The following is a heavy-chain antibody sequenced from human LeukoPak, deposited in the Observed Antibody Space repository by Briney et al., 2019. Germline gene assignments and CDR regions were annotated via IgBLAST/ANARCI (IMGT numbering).Heavy chain of an antibody. CDR3: ARIMITFGGVIAPPRWYIQH. V-gene: IGHV4-59*01. D-gene: IGHD3-16*02. J-gene: IGHJ1*01. CDR1: GGSISSYY. Sequence: KPSEILSLTCTVSGGSISSYYWSWIRQPPGKGLEWIGYIYYSGSTNYNPSLKSRVTISVDTSKNQFSLKLSSVTAADTAVYYCARIMITFGGVIAPPRWYIQHWGQGTLVTVSS. CDR2: IYYSGST.